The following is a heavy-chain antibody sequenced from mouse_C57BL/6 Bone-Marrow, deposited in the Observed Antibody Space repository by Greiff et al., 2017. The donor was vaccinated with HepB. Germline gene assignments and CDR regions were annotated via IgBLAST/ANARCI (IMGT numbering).Heavy chain of an antibody. Sequence: DVHLVESGGGLVKPGGSLKLSCAASGFTFSSYAMSWVRQTPEKRLEWVATISDGGSYTYYPDNVKGRFTISRDNAKNNLYLQMSHLKSEDTAMYYCAREDYSNLAWFAYWGQGTLVTVPA. CDR1: GFTFSSYA. CDR3: AREDYSNLAWFAY. D-gene: IGHD2-5*01. CDR2: ISDGGSYT. J-gene: IGHJ3*01. V-gene: IGHV5-4*01.